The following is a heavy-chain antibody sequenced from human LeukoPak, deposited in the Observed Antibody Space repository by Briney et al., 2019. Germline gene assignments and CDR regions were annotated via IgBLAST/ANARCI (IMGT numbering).Heavy chain of an antibody. CDR2: IYTSGST. D-gene: IGHD2-15*01. CDR3: ARSHSTWNWFDP. J-gene: IGHJ5*02. Sequence: SETLSLTCTVSGGSISSYYWSWIRQPAGKGLEWIGRIYTSGSTNYNPSLKSRVTMSVDTSKSQFSLKLSSVTAADTAVYYCARSHSTWNWFDPWGQGTLVTVSS. V-gene: IGHV4-4*07. CDR1: GGSISSYY.